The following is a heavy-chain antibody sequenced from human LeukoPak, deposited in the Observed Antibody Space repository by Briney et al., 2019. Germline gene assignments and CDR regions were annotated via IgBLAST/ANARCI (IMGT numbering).Heavy chain of an antibody. Sequence: GGSLRLSCAASGFTFSSYGMHWVRQALGKGLEWVAVISYDGSNKYYADSVKGRFTISRDNSKNTLYLQMNSLRAEDTAVYYCARDLYSKFGELLGYWGQGTLVTVSS. J-gene: IGHJ4*02. D-gene: IGHD3-10*01. CDR3: ARDLYSKFGELLGY. CDR2: ISYDGSNK. CDR1: GFTFSSYG. V-gene: IGHV3-30*03.